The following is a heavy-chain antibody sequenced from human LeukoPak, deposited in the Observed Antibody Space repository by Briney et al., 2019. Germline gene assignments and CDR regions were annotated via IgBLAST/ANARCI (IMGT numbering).Heavy chain of an antibody. V-gene: IGHV3-30*03. J-gene: IGHJ4*02. CDR2: ISYDGSNK. CDR3: ALKTRSGYYTDIAPDY. CDR1: GFTFSSYG. D-gene: IGHD3-3*01. Sequence: GGSLRLSYAASGFTFSSYGMHWVRQAPGKGLEWVAVISYDGSNKYYADSVKGRFTISRDNSKNTLYLQMNSLRAEDTAVHYCALKTRSGYYTDIAPDYWGQGTLVTVSS.